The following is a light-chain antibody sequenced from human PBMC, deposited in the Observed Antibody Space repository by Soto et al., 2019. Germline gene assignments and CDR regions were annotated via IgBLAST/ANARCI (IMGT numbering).Light chain of an antibody. CDR3: QQYGSSPRT. CDR2: GAS. Sequence: EIVLTQSPGTLSLSPVERATLSCRASQSVTSDSLGWYQQKPGQAPRLLIYGASSRATGIPDRFSGSGSGTDFTLTISRLEPEDFAVYYCQQYGSSPRTFGQGTKLEIK. J-gene: IGKJ2*01. V-gene: IGKV3-20*01. CDR1: QSVTSDS.